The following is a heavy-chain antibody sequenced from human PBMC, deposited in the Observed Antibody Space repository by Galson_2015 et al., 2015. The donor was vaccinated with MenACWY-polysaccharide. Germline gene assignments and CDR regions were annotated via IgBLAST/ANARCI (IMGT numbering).Heavy chain of an antibody. CDR2: ISVSGGIT. V-gene: IGHV3-23*01. D-gene: IGHD6-13*01. CDR3: GKDDRAADY. J-gene: IGHJ4*02. CDR1: GFTFSTYA. Sequence: SLRLSCAASGFTFSTYAMSWVRQAPGKGLEWVSAISVSGGITHYADSVKGRFTISRDNSKKTLYLQMNSLRAEDTAVYYCGKDDRAADYWGQGTRVTVSS.